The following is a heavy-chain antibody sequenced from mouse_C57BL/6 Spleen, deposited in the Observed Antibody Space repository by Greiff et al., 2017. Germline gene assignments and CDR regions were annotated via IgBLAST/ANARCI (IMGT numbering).Heavy chain of an antibody. Sequence: VQLKESGAELVKPGASVKLSCTASGFNIKDYYMHWVKQRTEQGLEWIGRIAPEDGETKYAPKFLGKATITADTSSNTAYLQLSSLTSEDTAVYYCARGAYGYYAMDYWGQGTSVTVSS. CDR2: IAPEDGET. J-gene: IGHJ4*01. CDR3: ARGAYGYYAMDY. D-gene: IGHD6-5*01. CDR1: GFNIKDYY. V-gene: IGHV14-2*01.